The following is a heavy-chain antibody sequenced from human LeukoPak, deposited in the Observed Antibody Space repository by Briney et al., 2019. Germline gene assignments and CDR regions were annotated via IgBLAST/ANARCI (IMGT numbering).Heavy chain of an antibody. CDR1: GGSFSGYY. J-gene: IGHJ3*02. Sequence: SETLSLTCAVSGGSFSGYYWSWIRQPPGKGLEWIGEINHSGSTNYIASLESRVTLSVDTSKNQFSLNMNSVTAADTAVYYCARHRKRSGGYFGSGHDGFDIWGQGTMVTVSS. V-gene: IGHV4-34*01. CDR3: ARHRKRSGGYFGSGHDGFDI. CDR2: INHSGST. D-gene: IGHD3-22*01.